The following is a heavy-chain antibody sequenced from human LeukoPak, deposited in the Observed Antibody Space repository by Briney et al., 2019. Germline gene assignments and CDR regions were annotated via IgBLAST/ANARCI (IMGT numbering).Heavy chain of an antibody. V-gene: IGHV4-31*03. J-gene: IGHJ5*02. D-gene: IGHD3-9*01. CDR2: IYYSGST. CDR1: GGSISSGGYY. Sequence: SQTLSLTCTVSGGSISSGGYYWSWIRQHPGKGLEWIGYIYYSGSTYYNPSLKSRVTISVDTSKDQFFLKLSSVTAADTAVYYCARVLNYDILTGYNWFDPWGQGTWSPSPQ. CDR3: ARVLNYDILTGYNWFDP.